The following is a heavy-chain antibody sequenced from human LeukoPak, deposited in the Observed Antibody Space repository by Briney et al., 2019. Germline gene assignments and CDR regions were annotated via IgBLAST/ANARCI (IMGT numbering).Heavy chain of an antibody. CDR3: AKDQDLYCSGGSCYSTPDY. V-gene: IGHV3-30*02. D-gene: IGHD2-15*01. CDR1: GFTFSSNG. Sequence: GGSLRLSCAASGFTFSSNGMHWVRQAPGRGLEWVAFIRYDGRSKYYADSVKGRFTISRDNSKNTLYLQMNSLRAEDTAVYYCAKDQDLYCSGGSCYSTPDYWGQGTLVTVSS. J-gene: IGHJ4*02. CDR2: IRYDGRSK.